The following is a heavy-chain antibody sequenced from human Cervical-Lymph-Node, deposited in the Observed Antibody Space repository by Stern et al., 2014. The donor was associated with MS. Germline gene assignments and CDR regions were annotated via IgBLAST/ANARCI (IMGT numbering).Heavy chain of an antibody. Sequence: QVQLQESGPRLVKPSETLSLTCTVSGDSLISSPYYWAWIRQPPGKGLDWIGNIYHSGNTYYIPSLKSRVTISVDTSKNQFSLKLTSVTAEDTAVYYCARHLYSGYDYYYAMDVWGQGTTVTVSS. CDR1: GDSLISSPYY. D-gene: IGHD3-22*01. CDR3: ARHLYSGYDYYYAMDV. J-gene: IGHJ6*02. CDR2: IYHSGNT. V-gene: IGHV4-39*01.